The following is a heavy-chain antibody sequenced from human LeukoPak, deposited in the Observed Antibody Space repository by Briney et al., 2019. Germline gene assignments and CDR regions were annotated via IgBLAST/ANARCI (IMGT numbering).Heavy chain of an antibody. D-gene: IGHD3-22*01. J-gene: IGHJ6*03. CDR3: ARGYDSSGSASYYMDV. Sequence: QPGGSLRLSCAASGFTFSSYAMTWVRQAPGKGLEWVSYIGSSGSIIYYADSVKGRFSISRDNAKNSLFLQMNSLRAEDTAVYYCARGYDSSGSASYYMDVWGKGTTVTVSS. CDR1: GFTFSSYA. CDR2: IGSSGSII. V-gene: IGHV3-48*03.